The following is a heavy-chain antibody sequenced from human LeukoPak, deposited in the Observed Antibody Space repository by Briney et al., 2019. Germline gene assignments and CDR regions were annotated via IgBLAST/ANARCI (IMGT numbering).Heavy chain of an antibody. CDR1: GFTFSSYA. CDR3: ARDPQYSYDDSGTFDS. V-gene: IGHV3-30-3*01. Sequence: GGSLRLSCAASGFTFSSYAMHWVRQAPGKGLEWVAVISYDGSNKYYADSVKGRLTISRDNAKNSLYLQMNTLRAEDTAVYYCARDPQYSYDDSGTFDSWGQGTLVTVSS. CDR2: ISYDGSNK. J-gene: IGHJ4*02. D-gene: IGHD3-22*01.